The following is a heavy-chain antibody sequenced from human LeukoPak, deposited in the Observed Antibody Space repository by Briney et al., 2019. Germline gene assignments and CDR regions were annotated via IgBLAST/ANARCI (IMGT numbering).Heavy chain of an antibody. D-gene: IGHD6-19*01. CDR1: GGSMTSYY. V-gene: IGHV4-59*01. Sequence: SETLSLTCTVSGGSMTSYYWSWFRQPPGKGLEWIGYIYYSGTTNYNPSLKSRVTISVDTSNNQFSLKLSSVTAADTAVYYCARGGWYEDYWGQGTLVTVSS. CDR2: IYYSGTT. CDR3: ARGGWYEDY. J-gene: IGHJ4*02.